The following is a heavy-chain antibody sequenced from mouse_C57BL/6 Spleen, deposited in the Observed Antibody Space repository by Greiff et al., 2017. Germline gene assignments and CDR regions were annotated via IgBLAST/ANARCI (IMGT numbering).Heavy chain of an antibody. D-gene: IGHD1-1*01. CDR2: ILPGSGST. J-gene: IGHJ4*01. Sequence: VPLQQSGAELMKPGASVKLSCKATGYTFTGYWIEWVKQRPGHGLEWIGEILPGSGSTNNNEKFKGKATFTADTSSNTAYMQLSSLTTEDSAIYYCARGHGSYYAMDYWGQGTSVTVSS. V-gene: IGHV1-9*01. CDR1: GYTFTGYW. CDR3: ARGHGSYYAMDY.